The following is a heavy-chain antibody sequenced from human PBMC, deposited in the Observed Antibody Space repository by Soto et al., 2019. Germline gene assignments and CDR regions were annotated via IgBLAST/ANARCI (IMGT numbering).Heavy chain of an antibody. V-gene: IGHV3-23*01. CDR1: GFTFSSYA. J-gene: IGHJ5*02. D-gene: IGHD6-19*01. Sequence: GGSLRLSCAASGFTFSSYAMSWVRQAPGKGLEWVSAISGSGGSTYYADSVKGRFTISRDNSKNALYLQMNSLRAEDTAVYYGAKNFQWLATSGNWFDPWGQGTLVTVSS. CDR3: AKNFQWLATSGNWFDP. CDR2: ISGSGGST.